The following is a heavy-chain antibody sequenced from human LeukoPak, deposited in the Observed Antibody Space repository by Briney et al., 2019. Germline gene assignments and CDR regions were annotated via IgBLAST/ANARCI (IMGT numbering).Heavy chain of an antibody. D-gene: IGHD6-13*01. CDR2: IYYSGSI. V-gene: IGHV4-39*07. J-gene: IGHJ5*02. CDR3: ARTYSSSWYRVLPFDP. Sequence: SETLSLTCTVSGGSISSGSYYWGWIRQPPGKGLEWIGSIYYSGSIYYNPSLKSRVTISVDTSKNQFSLKLSSVTAADTAVYYCARTYSSSWYRVLPFDPWGQGTLVTVSS. CDR1: GGSISSGSYY.